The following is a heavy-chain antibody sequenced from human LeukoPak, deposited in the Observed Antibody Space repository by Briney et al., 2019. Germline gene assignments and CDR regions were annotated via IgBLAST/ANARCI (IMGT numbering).Heavy chain of an antibody. V-gene: IGHV3-11*04. D-gene: IGHD3-22*01. J-gene: IGHJ4*02. CDR2: ISSSGSTI. CDR1: GFTFSDYY. Sequence: GGSLRLSCAASGFTFSDYYMSWIRQAPGKGLEWVSYISSSGSTIYYADSVKGRFNISRDNAKNSLYLEMNSLRVEDTAVYYCASEERYYYDSSGYPTLDYWGQGTLVTVSS. CDR3: ASEERYYYDSSGYPTLDY.